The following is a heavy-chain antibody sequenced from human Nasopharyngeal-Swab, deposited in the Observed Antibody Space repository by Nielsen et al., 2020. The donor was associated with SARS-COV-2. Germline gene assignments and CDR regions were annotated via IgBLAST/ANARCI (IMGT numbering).Heavy chain of an antibody. Sequence: GKGMEWGGRIKSKTDGGTTDYAAPVKGRFTISRDDSKNTLYLQKNSLKTEDTAVYYFTTELLPWFGEGGSLFDPWGQGTLVTVSS. J-gene: IGHJ5*02. V-gene: IGHV3-15*01. D-gene: IGHD3-10*01. CDR2: IKSKTDGGTT. CDR3: TTELLPWFGEGGSLFDP.